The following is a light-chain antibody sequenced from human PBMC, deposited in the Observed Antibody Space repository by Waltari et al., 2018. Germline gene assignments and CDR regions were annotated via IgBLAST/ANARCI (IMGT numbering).Light chain of an antibody. CDR3: AAWDDSLSGLV. Sequence: QSVLTPPPSASATPGQKVTISCNGSSSNIGSNYVYWYQQLPGTAPKLLIFKNNQRPSGVPDRFSDSKSGTSASLAINGLRSEDEADYYCAAWDDSLSGLVLGGGTKVTVL. V-gene: IGLV1-47*01. CDR2: KNN. CDR1: SSNIGSNY. J-gene: IGLJ3*02.